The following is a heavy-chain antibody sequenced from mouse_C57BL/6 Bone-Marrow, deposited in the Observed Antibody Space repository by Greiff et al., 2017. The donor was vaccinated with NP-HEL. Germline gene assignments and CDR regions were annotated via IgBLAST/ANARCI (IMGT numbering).Heavy chain of an antibody. J-gene: IGHJ4*01. CDR3: ARQTYYYGSSPYYYAMDY. CDR1: GYTFTDYY. D-gene: IGHD1-1*01. CDR2: INPYNGGT. V-gene: IGHV1-19*01. Sequence: VQLKQSGPVLVKPGASVKMSCKASGYTFTDYYMNWVKQSHGKSLEWIGVINPYNGGTSYNQKFKGKATLTVDKSSSTAYMELNSLTSEDSAVYYCARQTYYYGSSPYYYAMDYWGQGTSVTVSS.